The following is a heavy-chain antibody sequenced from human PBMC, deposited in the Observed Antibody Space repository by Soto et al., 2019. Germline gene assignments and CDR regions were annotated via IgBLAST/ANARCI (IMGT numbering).Heavy chain of an antibody. CDR3: ARDKGGEFLKGSGMDV. Sequence: QMQLQESGPGLVKPSETLALICSVSGASITAYYLSWLRQSPGKELEWIGYIYHNGETNYNPSLKSRVTISADTSKTQFPLRLSSVTAADTGVYYCARDKGGEFLKGSGMDVWGQGTTVIVSS. J-gene: IGHJ6*02. D-gene: IGHD3-10*01. CDR2: IYHNGET. V-gene: IGHV4-59*01. CDR1: GASITAYY.